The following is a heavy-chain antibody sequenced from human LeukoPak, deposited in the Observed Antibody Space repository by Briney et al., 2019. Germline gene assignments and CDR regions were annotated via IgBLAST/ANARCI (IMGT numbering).Heavy chain of an antibody. D-gene: IGHD3-3*01. J-gene: IGHJ6*02. CDR2: IYWNDEK. CDR1: GFSLSTSGVG. CDR3: AHAKNYDFWSGGEDGMDV. V-gene: IGHV2-5*01. Sequence: SGPTLVNPTQTLTLTCTFSGFSLSTSGVGVGWIRQPPGKALEWLALIYWNDEKRYSPSLKSRLTITKDTSKNQVVLTMTNMDPVDTATYYCAHAKNYDFWSGGEDGMDVWGQGTTVTVSS.